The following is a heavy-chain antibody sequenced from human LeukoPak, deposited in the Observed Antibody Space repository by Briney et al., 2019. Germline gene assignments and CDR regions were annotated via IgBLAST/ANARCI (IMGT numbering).Heavy chain of an antibody. CDR3: ARSERYCSSTSCKDV. CDR1: GGSISSYY. J-gene: IGHJ6*04. CDR2: INHSGST. V-gene: IGHV4-34*01. Sequence: ASETLSLTCTVSGGSISSYYWSWIRQPPGKGLEWIGEINHSGSTNYNPSLKSRVTISVDTSKNQFSLKLSSVTAADTAVYYCARSERYCSSTSCKDVWGKGTTVTVSS. D-gene: IGHD2-2*01.